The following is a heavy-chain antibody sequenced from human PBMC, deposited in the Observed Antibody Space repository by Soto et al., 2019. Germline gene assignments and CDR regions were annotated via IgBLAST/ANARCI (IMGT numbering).Heavy chain of an antibody. CDR3: AKGPAIVLVPAAMNYYYGRDV. CDR2: ISYDGSNK. J-gene: IGHJ6*02. V-gene: IGHV3-30*18. CDR1: GFTFSSYG. Sequence: HPGGSLRLSCAASGFTFSSYGMHWVRQAPGKGLEWVAVISYDGSNKYYADSVKGRFTISRDNSKNTLYLQMNSLRAEDTAVYYCAKGPAIVLVPAAMNYYYGRDVWGQGTTGTVSS. D-gene: IGHD2-2*01.